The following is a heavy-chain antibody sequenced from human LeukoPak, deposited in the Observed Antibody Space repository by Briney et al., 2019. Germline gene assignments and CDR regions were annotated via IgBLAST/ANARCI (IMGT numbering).Heavy chain of an antibody. Sequence: PSETLSLTCAVSSGSISSTNWWSWVRQPPGKGLEWIGRVYTTGSTNYNPSLKSRVTMSVDTSRNQFSLKLNSVTAADTAVYYCASHDYGGNSAAYWGQGTLVTVSS. CDR1: SGSISSTNW. CDR3: ASHDYGGNSAAY. J-gene: IGHJ4*02. V-gene: IGHV4-4*02. D-gene: IGHD4-23*01. CDR2: VYTTGST.